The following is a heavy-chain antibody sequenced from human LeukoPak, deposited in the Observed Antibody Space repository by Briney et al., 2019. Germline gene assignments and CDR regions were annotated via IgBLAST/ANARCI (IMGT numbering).Heavy chain of an antibody. D-gene: IGHD3-10*01. V-gene: IGHV1-69*04. J-gene: IGHJ4*02. CDR2: IIPILGIA. Sequence: ASVKVSCKASGGTFSSYAISWVRQAPGQGLEWMGRIIPILGIANYAQKFQGRVTITADKSTSTAYMELSSLRSEDTAVYYCARDLFLRGIINGVYYFDYWGQGTLVTVSS. CDR1: GGTFSSYA. CDR3: ARDLFLRGIINGVYYFDY.